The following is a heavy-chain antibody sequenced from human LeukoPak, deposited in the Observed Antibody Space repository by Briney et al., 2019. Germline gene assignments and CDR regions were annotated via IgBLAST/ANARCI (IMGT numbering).Heavy chain of an antibody. CDR2: IPYDGSNK. V-gene: IGHV3-30*18. J-gene: IGHJ4*02. D-gene: IGHD1-26*01. Sequence: GRSLRLSCAASGFTFSSYGMHWVRQAPGKGLEWVAVIPYDGSNKYYADSVKGRFTISRDNSKNTLYLQMNSLRAEDTAVYYCAKDSVGATYGYWGQGTLVTVSS. CDR3: AKDSVGATYGY. CDR1: GFTFSSYG.